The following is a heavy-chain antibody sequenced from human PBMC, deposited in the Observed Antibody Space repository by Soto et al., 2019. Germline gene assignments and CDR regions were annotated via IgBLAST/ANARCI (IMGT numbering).Heavy chain of an antibody. J-gene: IGHJ6*02. Sequence: GGSLRLSCAASGFTFSSYAMHWVRQAPGKGLEWVAVISYDGSNKYYADSVKGRFTISRDNSKNTLYLQMNSLRAEDTAVYYCARGATAVAGRYYYYGMDVWGQGTTVTVSS. CDR3: ARGATAVAGRYYYYGMDV. D-gene: IGHD6-19*01. CDR1: GFTFSSYA. V-gene: IGHV3-30-3*01. CDR2: ISYDGSNK.